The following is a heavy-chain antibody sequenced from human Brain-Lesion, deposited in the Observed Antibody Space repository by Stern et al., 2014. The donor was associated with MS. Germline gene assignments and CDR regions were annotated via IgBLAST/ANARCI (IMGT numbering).Heavy chain of an antibody. Sequence: VQLLESGPGLVKPSQTLSLTCTVSGGSISSGSYYWSWIRQPAGKGLEWIGPIYTRGTPNYTPSLKSGATMSLETSKNQSSLNVSSVTAADTAVYYCARFEARITRYYDGMDVWGQGTTVTVSS. CDR1: GGSISSGSYY. D-gene: IGHD1-20*01. CDR3: ARFEARITRYYDGMDV. J-gene: IGHJ6*02. V-gene: IGHV4-61*02. CDR2: IYTRGTP.